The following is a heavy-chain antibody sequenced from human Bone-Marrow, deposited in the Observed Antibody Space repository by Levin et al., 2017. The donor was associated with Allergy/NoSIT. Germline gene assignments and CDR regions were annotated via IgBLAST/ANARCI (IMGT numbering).Heavy chain of an antibody. V-gene: IGHV3-13*04. CDR1: GFTFSSYD. CDR3: ARVDLPRYCTSTSCSDSGYYFDY. CDR2: IGTAADS. J-gene: IGHJ4*02. D-gene: IGHD2-2*01. Sequence: PGGSLRLSCAASGFTFSSYDMHWVRQATGRGLEWVSAIGTAADSYYSGSVKGRFTVSRYNAKNSFYLQMNSLRAGDTAVYYCARVDLPRYCTSTSCSDSGYYFDYWGQGTLVTVSS.